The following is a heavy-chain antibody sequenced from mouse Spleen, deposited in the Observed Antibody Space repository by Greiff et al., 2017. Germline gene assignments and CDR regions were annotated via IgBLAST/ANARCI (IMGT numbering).Heavy chain of an antibody. Sequence: EVQLQQSGTVLARPGASVKMSCKTSGYTFTSYWMHWVKQRPGQGLEWIGAIYPGNSDTSYNQKFKGKAKLTAVTSASTAYMELSSLTNEDSAVYYCTRGTFITTATSNFDYWGQGTTLTVSS. D-gene: IGHD1-2*01. CDR3: TRGTFITTATSNFDY. V-gene: IGHV1-5*01. J-gene: IGHJ2*01. CDR2: IYPGNSDT. CDR1: GYTFTSYW.